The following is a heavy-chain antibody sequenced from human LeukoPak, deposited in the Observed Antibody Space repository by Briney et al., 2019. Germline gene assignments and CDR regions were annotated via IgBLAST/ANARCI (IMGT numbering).Heavy chain of an antibody. CDR2: MYYSGST. CDR1: GASISSYF. J-gene: IGHJ4*02. Sequence: SETLSLTCTVSGASISSYFWSWIRQPPGKGLEWIGYMYYSGSTNYNPSLKRRVTISVDTSKNQFSLRLSSVTAADTALYYCARHSRAAANYDYWGQGTLVSVSS. CDR3: ARHSRAAANYDY. V-gene: IGHV4-59*08. D-gene: IGHD6-13*01.